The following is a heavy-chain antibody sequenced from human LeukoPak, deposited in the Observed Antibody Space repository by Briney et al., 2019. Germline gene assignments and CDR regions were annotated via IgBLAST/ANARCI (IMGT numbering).Heavy chain of an antibody. D-gene: IGHD2-2*01. Sequence: ASVKVSCKASGYTFTSYGISWVRQAPGQGLEWMGWISAYNGNTNYAQKLQGRVTMTTDTSTSTAYMELRSLRSDDTAVYYCARDDCSSASCWEGFDPWGQGTLVTVSS. J-gene: IGHJ5*02. V-gene: IGHV1-18*01. CDR3: ARDDCSSASCWEGFDP. CDR2: ISAYNGNT. CDR1: GYTFTSYG.